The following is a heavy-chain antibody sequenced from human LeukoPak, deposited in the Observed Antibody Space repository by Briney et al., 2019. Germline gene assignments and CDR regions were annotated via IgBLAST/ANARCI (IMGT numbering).Heavy chain of an antibody. D-gene: IGHD3-10*01. Sequence: PRGSLRLSCAASGFTFSSYAMSWVRQAPGKGLEWVSAISGSGGSTYYADSVKGRFTISRDNSKNTLYLQMNSLRAEDTAVYYCAKVEYYYGSGPDFDYWGQGTLVTVSS. CDR1: GFTFSSYA. CDR3: AKVEYYYGSGPDFDY. CDR2: ISGSGGST. V-gene: IGHV3-23*01. J-gene: IGHJ4*02.